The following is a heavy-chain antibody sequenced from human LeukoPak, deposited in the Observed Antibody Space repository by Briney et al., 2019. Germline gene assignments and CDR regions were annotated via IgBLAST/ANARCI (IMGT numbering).Heavy chain of an antibody. CDR3: ARGLGRSGWPEGVYYYYGMDV. CDR1: GGSISSYY. V-gene: IGHV4-59*01. Sequence: SETLSLTCTVSGGSISSYYWSWIRQPPGKGLEWIGYIYYSGSTNYNPSLKSRVTISVDTSKNQFSLKLSSVTAADTAVYYCARGLGRSGWPEGVYYYYGMDVWGQGTTVTVSS. D-gene: IGHD6-19*01. CDR2: IYYSGST. J-gene: IGHJ6*02.